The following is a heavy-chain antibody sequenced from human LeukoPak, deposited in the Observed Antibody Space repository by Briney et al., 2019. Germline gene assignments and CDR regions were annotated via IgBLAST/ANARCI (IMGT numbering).Heavy chain of an antibody. V-gene: IGHV3-21*04. Sequence: GGSLRLSCAASGFTFSTYNMNWVRQTPGKGLEWVSSITSTSSYIYYADSVKGRFTISRDNAKNSLYLQMNSLRAEDTALYYCARVVAGPYYFDYWGQGTLVTVSS. CDR3: ARVVAGPYYFDY. D-gene: IGHD2-15*01. J-gene: IGHJ4*02. CDR2: ITSTSSYI. CDR1: GFTFSTYN.